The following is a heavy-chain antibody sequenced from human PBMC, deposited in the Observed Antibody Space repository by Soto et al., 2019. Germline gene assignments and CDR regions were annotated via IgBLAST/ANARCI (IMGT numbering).Heavy chain of an antibody. J-gene: IGHJ4*02. V-gene: IGHV4-59*01. CDR3: ARGVGSSPPRY. CDR2: VYDNGRP. D-gene: IGHD3-9*01. Sequence: SETLSLTCTISGGSISVYYWSWIRQSPRQGLEWIGYVYDNGRPYYSPSLKSRVTISADTSKNQISLKLTSATAADTAVYYCARGVGSSPPRYWGRGTLVAVSS. CDR1: GGSISVYY.